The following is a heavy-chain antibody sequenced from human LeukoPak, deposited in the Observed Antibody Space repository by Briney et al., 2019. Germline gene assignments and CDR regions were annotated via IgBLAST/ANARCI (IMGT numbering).Heavy chain of an antibody. V-gene: IGHV3-30*02. D-gene: IGHD3-10*01. Sequence: GGSLRLSCAASGFTFSSYGMHWVRQAPGKGLECTASIRFDGTNKYYADSVKGRFTISRDNSKNTLFLQMNSLRAEDTAVYYCARDSGSGSYSGYWGLGTLVTVSS. CDR1: GFTFSSYG. CDR3: ARDSGSGSYSGY. J-gene: IGHJ4*02. CDR2: IRFDGTNK.